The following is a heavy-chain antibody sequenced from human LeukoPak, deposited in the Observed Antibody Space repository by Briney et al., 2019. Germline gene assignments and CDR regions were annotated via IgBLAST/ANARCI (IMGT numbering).Heavy chain of an antibody. D-gene: IGHD6-6*01. CDR1: GYTFTTYG. CDR3: ARDLIAVRPGWFDP. J-gene: IGHJ5*02. Sequence: ASVKVSCKASGYTFTTYGISWVRQAPGQGLEWMGWISAYNGNTNYAQQFQGRVTMITDTSMSTAYMELRSLRSDDTAVYYCARDLIAVRPGWFDPWGQGSLVTVSS. CDR2: ISAYNGNT. V-gene: IGHV1-18*01.